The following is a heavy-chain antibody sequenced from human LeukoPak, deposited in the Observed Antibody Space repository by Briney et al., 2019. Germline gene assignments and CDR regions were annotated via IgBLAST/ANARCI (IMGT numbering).Heavy chain of an antibody. CDR3: XRYSSSTGGAXXYLDY. CDR2: ISGDGSVT. CDR1: GFTLRNYW. D-gene: IGHD6-6*01. J-gene: IGHJ4*01. Sequence: GGSLRLSCTASGFTLRNYWMHWVRQVPGKRLVWVSRISGDGSVTNYADSVQGRFTISRDNAKNTLYLQIDSLRSEGTAVYYCXRYSSSTGGAXXYLDYWGHXTLVXXSS. V-gene: IGHV3-74*01.